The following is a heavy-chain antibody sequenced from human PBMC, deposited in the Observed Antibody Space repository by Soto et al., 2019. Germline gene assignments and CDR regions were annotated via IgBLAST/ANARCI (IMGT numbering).Heavy chain of an antibody. Sequence: LRLSCAASGFTFSSYWMSWVRQAPGKGLEWVANIKQDGSEKYYVDSVKGRFTISRDNAKNSLYLQMNSLRAEDTAVYYCARVSAYYDILTGYPHYYYYYGMDVWGQGTTVTVSS. CDR3: ARVSAYYDILTGYPHYYYYYGMDV. D-gene: IGHD3-9*01. V-gene: IGHV3-7*03. CDR2: IKQDGSEK. CDR1: GFTFSSYW. J-gene: IGHJ6*02.